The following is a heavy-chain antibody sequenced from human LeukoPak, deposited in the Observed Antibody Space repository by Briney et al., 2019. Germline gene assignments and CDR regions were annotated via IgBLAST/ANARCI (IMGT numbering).Heavy chain of an antibody. CDR1: GGSISSSSYY. D-gene: IGHD1-14*01. V-gene: IGHV4-30-4*08. J-gene: IGHJ4*02. CDR2: IYYSGST. CDR3: ARGPSEIDY. Sequence: SETLSLTCTVSGGSISSSSYYWGWIRQPPGKGLEWIGYIYYSGSTYYNPSLKSRVTISVDTSKNQFSLKLSSVTAADTAVYYCARGPSEIDYWGQGTLVTVSS.